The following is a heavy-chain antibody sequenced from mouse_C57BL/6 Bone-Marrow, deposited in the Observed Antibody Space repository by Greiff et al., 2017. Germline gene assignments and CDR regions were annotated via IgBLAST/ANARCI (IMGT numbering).Heavy chain of an antibody. CDR2: ISYDGSN. D-gene: IGHD1-1*02. V-gene: IGHV3-6*01. CDR3: AMGFAY. CDR1: GYSITSGYY. Sequence: EVQLQQSGPGLVKPSQSLSLTCSVTGYSITSGYYWNWIRQFPGNKLEWMGYISYDGSNNYNPSLKNRISITRDTSKNQFFLKLNSVTTEDTAAYYSAMGFAYWGQGTLVTVSA. J-gene: IGHJ3*01.